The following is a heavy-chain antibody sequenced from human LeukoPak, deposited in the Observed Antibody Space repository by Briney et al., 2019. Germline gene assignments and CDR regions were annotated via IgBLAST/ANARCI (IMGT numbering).Heavy chain of an antibody. V-gene: IGHV1-69*06. J-gene: IGHJ6*04. CDR3: APTPLTAPEIYYYYNGMDV. CDR1: GGTFSRYA. CDR2: IIPIFGTA. D-gene: IGHD3-16*01. Sequence: SVKVSCKASGGTFSRYAISWVRQAPAQGLEWMGGIIPIFGTANCAQNFQGRVTTTPDKSTSTAYMELSSPRSEDTAVYYCAPTPLTAPEIYYYYNGMDVWGKGTTVTVSS.